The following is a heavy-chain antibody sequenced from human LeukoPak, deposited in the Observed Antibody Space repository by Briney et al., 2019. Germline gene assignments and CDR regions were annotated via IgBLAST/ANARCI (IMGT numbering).Heavy chain of an antibody. V-gene: IGHV4-39*01. D-gene: IGHD3-22*01. J-gene: IGHJ4*02. Sequence: KPSETLSLTCTVSGGSISSSSYYWGWIRQPPGKGLEWIGSIYYSGSTYYNPSLKSRVTISVDTSKNQFSLKLSSVTAADTAVYYCARLGADYYDSSGYYYNYYFDYWGQGTLVTVSS. CDR2: IYYSGST. CDR1: GGSISSSSYY. CDR3: ARLGADYYDSSGYYYNYYFDY.